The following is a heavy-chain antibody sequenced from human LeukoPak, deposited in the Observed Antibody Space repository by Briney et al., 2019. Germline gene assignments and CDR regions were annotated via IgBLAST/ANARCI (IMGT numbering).Heavy chain of an antibody. CDR1: GYTFTSYG. D-gene: IGHD6-13*01. J-gene: IGHJ6*03. Sequence: ASVKVSCKASGYTFTSYGISWVRQAPGQGLEWMGWISAYNGNTNYAQKLQGRVTMTTDTSTSTAYMELRSLRSEDTAVYYCARASNSSSWYYYYYYYMDVWGKGTTVTVSS. CDR2: ISAYNGNT. V-gene: IGHV1-18*01. CDR3: ARASNSSSWYYYYYYYMDV.